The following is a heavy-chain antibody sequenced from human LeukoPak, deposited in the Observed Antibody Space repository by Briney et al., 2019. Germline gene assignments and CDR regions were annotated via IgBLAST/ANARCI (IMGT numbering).Heavy chain of an antibody. CDR3: ARNLVTVTKGFDI. CDR1: GDSFSSHY. Sequence: SETLSLTCALSGDSFSSHYWTWLRQSPGTGLEWIGYISHIGRTNYNPSLKSRVTISIDTSKNQFSLKLRSVTAADTAVYYCARNLVTVTKGFDIWGQGTMVSVSS. V-gene: IGHV4-59*11. J-gene: IGHJ3*02. CDR2: ISHIGRT. D-gene: IGHD4-17*01.